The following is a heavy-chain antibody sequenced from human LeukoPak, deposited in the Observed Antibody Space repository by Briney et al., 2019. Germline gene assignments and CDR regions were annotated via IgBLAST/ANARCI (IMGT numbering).Heavy chain of an antibody. V-gene: IGHV3-23*01. D-gene: IGHD6-13*01. CDR3: AKDSLVGAGTDFQH. CDR1: GFTFSTYP. J-gene: IGHJ1*01. CDR2: ISGSGGST. Sequence: GGSLRLSCAASGFTFSTYPMIWVRQAPGKGLEWVSVISGSGGSTYYADSVKGRFTISRDNSKSTLYLQMNSLRAEDTAIYYCAKDSLVGAGTDFQHWGQGTLVTVSS.